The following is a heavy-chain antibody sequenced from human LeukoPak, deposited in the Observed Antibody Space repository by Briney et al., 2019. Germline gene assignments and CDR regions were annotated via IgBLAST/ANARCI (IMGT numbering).Heavy chain of an antibody. Sequence: GGSLRLSCAASGFTFSSYAMSWVRQAPGKGLEWVSGISATGGSTYYADSVKGRFTISRDNSKNTLYLQMSSLRAEDTAVYYCAKQKYCSGGSCYYFDYWGQGTLVTVSS. CDR1: GFTFSSYA. V-gene: IGHV3-23*01. CDR2: ISATGGST. D-gene: IGHD2-15*01. J-gene: IGHJ4*02. CDR3: AKQKYCSGGSCYYFDY.